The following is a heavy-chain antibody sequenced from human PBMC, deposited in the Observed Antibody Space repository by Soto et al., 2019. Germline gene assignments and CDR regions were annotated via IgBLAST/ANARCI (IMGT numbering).Heavy chain of an antibody. CDR2: IIPIIGII. Sequence: ASVKVSCKASGGTFSTDTITWVRQAPGQRLEWMGRIIPIIGIINYAQKFQGRVTISADKFTGTAYMELTGLRSDDTAVYYCAGDPDSHYNDSHASSYPWGQGTLVTVSS. V-gene: IGHV1-69*04. CDR3: AGDPDSHYNDSHASSYP. J-gene: IGHJ5*02. D-gene: IGHD4-4*01. CDR1: GGTFSTDT.